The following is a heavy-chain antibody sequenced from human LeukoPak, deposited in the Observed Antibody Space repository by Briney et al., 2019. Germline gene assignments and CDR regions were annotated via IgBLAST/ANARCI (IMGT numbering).Heavy chain of an antibody. V-gene: IGHV4-59*08. CDR2: IYYSGRT. CDR3: ARQKIEVFNWFDL. D-gene: IGHD3-22*01. CDR1: GFTVSSNY. Sequence: GSLRLSCAASGFTVSSNYMSWVRQAPGKGLEWIGNIYYSGRTYYSPSLKSRVTISVDTSKNQFSLKLSSVTAADTAVYYCARQKIEVFNWFDLWGQGTLVTVSS. J-gene: IGHJ5*02.